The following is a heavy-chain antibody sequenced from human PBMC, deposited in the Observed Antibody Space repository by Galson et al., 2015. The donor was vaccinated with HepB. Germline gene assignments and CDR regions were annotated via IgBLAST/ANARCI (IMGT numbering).Heavy chain of an antibody. CDR1: GDSISSSSYY. CDR2: IYYSGST. J-gene: IGHJ4*02. V-gene: IGHV4-39*07. D-gene: IGHD1-26*01. Sequence: ETLSLTCTVSGDSISSSSYYWGWIRQPPGKGLEWIGSIYYSGSTYYNPSLKSRVTISVDTSKNQFSLKLSSVTAADTAVYYCARETESYSGSYLSVDYWGQGTLVTVSS. CDR3: ARETESYSGSYLSVDY.